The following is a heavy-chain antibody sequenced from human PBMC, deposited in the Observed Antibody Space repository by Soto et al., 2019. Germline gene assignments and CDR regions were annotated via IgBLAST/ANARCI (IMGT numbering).Heavy chain of an antibody. CDR1: GFTFRGYW. J-gene: IGHJ4*02. Sequence: GSLRLPCAACGFTFRGYWMTWVRLTPGKGLEGVANIDRDGTETHYVDSVKARFTISRDNSEDTLYLQMNNLRAEDKAVYSCAREKSVLAAIGDYWGQGTRVTVSS. D-gene: IGHD2-15*01. CDR3: AREKSVLAAIGDY. V-gene: IGHV3-7*01. CDR2: IDRDGTET.